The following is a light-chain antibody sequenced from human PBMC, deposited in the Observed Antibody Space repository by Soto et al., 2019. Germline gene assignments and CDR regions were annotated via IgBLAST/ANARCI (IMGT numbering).Light chain of an antibody. V-gene: IGKV3-20*01. J-gene: IGKJ1*01. CDR1: QSVSSSY. Sequence: EIVLTQSPGTLYLSPGERATLSCRASQSVSSSYLAWYQQKPGQAPRLLIYGASSRATGIPDRFSGSGSGTDFTLTISRLEPEDFAVYYCQQYGSSPWTFGQGTKVEI. CDR2: GAS. CDR3: QQYGSSPWT.